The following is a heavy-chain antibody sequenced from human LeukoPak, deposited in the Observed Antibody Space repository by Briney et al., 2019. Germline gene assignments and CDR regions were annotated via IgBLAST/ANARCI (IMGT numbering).Heavy chain of an antibody. CDR1: GGSISSGDYY. CDR3: ARHEKWLVLSYFDY. V-gene: IGHV4-30-4*01. J-gene: IGHJ4*02. CDR2: IYYSGST. Sequence: PSQTLSLTCTVSGGSISSGDYYWSWIRQPPGKGLEWIGYIYYSGSTYYNPSLKSRITISVDTSKNQFSLKLRSVTAADTAVYYCARHEKWLVLSYFDYWGQGTLVTVSS. D-gene: IGHD6-19*01.